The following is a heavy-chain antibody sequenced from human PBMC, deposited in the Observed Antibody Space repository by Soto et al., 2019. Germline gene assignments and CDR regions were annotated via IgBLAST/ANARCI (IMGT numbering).Heavy chain of an antibody. Sequence: QVQLVQSGAEVKKPGASVKVYCKASGYTFTSYGISWVRQAPGQGLEWMGWISAYNGNTNYAQKSQGRVTMTTDTSTRTAYMEQRSLRSDDPAVYYCARDLIVGVTPPYYFEYLGQGTLVTVSS. CDR2: ISAYNGNT. D-gene: IGHD1-26*01. J-gene: IGHJ4*02. CDR3: ARDLIVGVTPPYYFEY. CDR1: GYTFTSYG. V-gene: IGHV1-18*01.